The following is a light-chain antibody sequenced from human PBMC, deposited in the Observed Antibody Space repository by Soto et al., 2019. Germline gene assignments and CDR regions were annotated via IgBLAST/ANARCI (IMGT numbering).Light chain of an antibody. Sequence: DIQMTQSPSTLSASVGDRVTITCRASQSISSWLAWYQQKPGKAPKLLIYDASSLESGVSSRFSGSGSGTEFTLTIRSLQPDDFATYYCQQYNSYSTFGQGTKVDI. CDR2: DAS. J-gene: IGKJ1*01. CDR1: QSISSW. CDR3: QQYNSYST. V-gene: IGKV1-5*01.